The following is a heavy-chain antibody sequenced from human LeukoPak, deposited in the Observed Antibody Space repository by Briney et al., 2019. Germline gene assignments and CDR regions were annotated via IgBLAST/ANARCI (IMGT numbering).Heavy chain of an antibody. Sequence: GGSLRLSCAASGFTFSRDSMNWVRQAPGKGLEWVSGISGSGGSTYYADSVKGRFTISRDNSKNTLYLQMNSLRAEDTAVYYCAKGWRLWDSGYYFDYWGQGTLVTVSS. J-gene: IGHJ4*02. CDR2: ISGSGGST. V-gene: IGHV3-23*01. CDR1: GFTFSRDS. CDR3: AKGWRLWDSGYYFDY. D-gene: IGHD1-26*01.